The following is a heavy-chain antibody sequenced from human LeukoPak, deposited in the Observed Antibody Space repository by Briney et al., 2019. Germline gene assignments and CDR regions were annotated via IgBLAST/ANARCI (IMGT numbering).Heavy chain of an antibody. CDR3: ARELNLVRAVLYNWFDP. Sequence: ASETLSLTCTVSGGSISSGRYYWSWIRQPAGKGLEWIGRIYTSGSINYNSSLKSRVTISLDTSKNQFSLKLSSVTAADTAVYYCARELNLVRAVLYNWFDPWGQGTLVTVSS. CDR2: IYTSGSI. V-gene: IGHV4-61*02. J-gene: IGHJ5*02. D-gene: IGHD3-10*01. CDR1: GGSISSGRYY.